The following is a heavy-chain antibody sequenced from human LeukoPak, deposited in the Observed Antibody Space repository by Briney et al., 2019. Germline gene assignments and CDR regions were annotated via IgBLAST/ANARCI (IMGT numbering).Heavy chain of an antibody. V-gene: IGHV1-18*01. CDR3: ARGSRLGIAVAGDAFDI. D-gene: IGHD6-19*01. Sequence: ASVKVSCKASGYTFTDYNFSWVRQAPGQGLEWMGWISTYNGNTKYAQNLQGRVTMTTDTSTSTAYMELSRLRSDDTAVYYCARGSRLGIAVAGDAFDIWGQGTMVTISS. J-gene: IGHJ3*02. CDR1: GYTFTDYN. CDR2: ISTYNGNT.